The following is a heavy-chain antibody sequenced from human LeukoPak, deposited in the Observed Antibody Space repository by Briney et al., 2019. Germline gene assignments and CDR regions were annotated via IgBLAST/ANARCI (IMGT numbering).Heavy chain of an antibody. CDR3: ARGEAAAGTLFDY. J-gene: IGHJ4*02. D-gene: IGHD6-13*01. CDR2: INPNSGGT. V-gene: IGHV1-2*06. CDR1: GYTFTGYY. Sequence: ASVKVSCKASGYTFTGYYMHWVRQAPGQGLEWMGRINPNSGGTNYAQKFQGRVTMTRDTSISTAYMELSRLRSDDTAAYYCARGEAAAGTLFDYWGQGTLVTVSS.